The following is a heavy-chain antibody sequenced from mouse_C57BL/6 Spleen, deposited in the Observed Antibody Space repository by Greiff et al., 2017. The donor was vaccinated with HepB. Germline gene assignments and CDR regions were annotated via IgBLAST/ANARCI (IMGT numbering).Heavy chain of an antibody. J-gene: IGHJ4*01. CDR1: GYTFTDYY. Sequence: QVQLQQSGAELVRPGASVKLSCKASGYTFTDYYINWVKQRPGQGLEWIARIYPGSGNTYYNEKFKGKATLTAEKSSSTAYMQLSSLTSEDSAVYFCARRSNWDAMDYWGQGTSVTVSS. CDR3: ARRSNWDAMDY. V-gene: IGHV1-76*01. CDR2: IYPGSGNT. D-gene: IGHD4-1*01.